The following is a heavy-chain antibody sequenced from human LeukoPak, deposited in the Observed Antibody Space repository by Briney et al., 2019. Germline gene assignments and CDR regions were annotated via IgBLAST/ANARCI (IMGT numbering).Heavy chain of an antibody. V-gene: IGHV1-2*02. CDR2: INPNSGGT. J-gene: IGHJ5*02. CDR1: GYTFTGYY. D-gene: IGHD2-2*01. CDR3: ARGFCSSTSCYRLRWFDP. Sequence: ASVKVSCKASGYTFTGYYMHWVRQAPGQGLEWMGWINPNSGGTNYAQKFQGRVTMTRDTSISTAYMELSRLRSDDTAVYYCARGFCSSTSCYRLRWFDPWGQGTLVTVSS.